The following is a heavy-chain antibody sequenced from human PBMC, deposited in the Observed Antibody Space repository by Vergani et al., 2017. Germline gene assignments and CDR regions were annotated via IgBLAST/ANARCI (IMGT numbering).Heavy chain of an antibody. D-gene: IGHD3-16*01. V-gene: IGHV1-24*01. CDR2: FDPEDGET. J-gene: IGHJ5*02. CDR1: GYTLTELS. Sequence: QVQLVQSGAEVQKPGASVMVSCKVSGYTLTELSMHWLRQAPGKGLEWMGGFDPEDGETIYAQKFQGRVTMTEDTSTDTAYMELSSLRSEDTAVYYCATGGGFSPXFDPWGQGTLVTVSS. CDR3: ATGGGFSPXFDP.